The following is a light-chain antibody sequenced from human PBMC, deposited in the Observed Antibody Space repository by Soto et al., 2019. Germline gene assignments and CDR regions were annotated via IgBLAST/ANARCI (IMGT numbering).Light chain of an antibody. Sequence: EIVLTQSPGPLSLSPGERATPSCKSSQSVSSYYLAWYQQKPGQAPRLLIYGASSRATGIPDRFSGSWSGTDFTLTISSLEPEDFAVYYCQQRSNWPWTFGQGTKVDIK. J-gene: IGKJ1*01. V-gene: IGKV3D-20*02. CDR1: QSVSSYY. CDR2: GAS. CDR3: QQRSNWPWT.